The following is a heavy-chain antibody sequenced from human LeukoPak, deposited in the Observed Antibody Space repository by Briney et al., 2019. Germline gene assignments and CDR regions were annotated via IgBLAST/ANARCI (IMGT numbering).Heavy chain of an antibody. CDR2: ISYDGSNK. Sequence: GGSLRLSCAASGFTFSSYGMHWARQAPGKGLEWVAVISYDGSNKYYADSVKGRFTISRDNSKNTLYLQMNSLRAEDTAVYYCAKDVFEWLDAFDIWGQGTMVTVSS. CDR1: GFTFSSYG. CDR3: AKDVFEWLDAFDI. J-gene: IGHJ3*02. D-gene: IGHD5-12*01. V-gene: IGHV3-30*18.